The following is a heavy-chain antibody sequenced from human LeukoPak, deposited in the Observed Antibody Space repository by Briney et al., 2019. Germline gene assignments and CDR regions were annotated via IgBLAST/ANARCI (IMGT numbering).Heavy chain of an antibody. CDR1: GGTFSSYA. Sequence: SVKVSCKASGGTFSSYAISWVRQAPGQGLEWMGGIIPIFGTANYAQKFQGRVTITADESTSTAYMELSSLRSEDTAVYYCARVCSAAGDMLTGHTTSIPYYFDYWGQGTLVTVSS. V-gene: IGHV1-69*13. CDR3: ARVCSAAGDMLTGHTTSIPYYFDY. J-gene: IGHJ4*02. D-gene: IGHD3-9*01. CDR2: IIPIFGTA.